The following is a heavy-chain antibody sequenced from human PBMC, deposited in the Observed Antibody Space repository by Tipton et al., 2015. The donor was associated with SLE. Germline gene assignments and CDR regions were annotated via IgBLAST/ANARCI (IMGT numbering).Heavy chain of an antibody. D-gene: IGHD3-10*01. CDR2: ISSSGSTT. CDR1: GFTFSSYE. Sequence: GSLRLSCAASGFTFSSYEMNWVRQAPGKGLEWVSYISSSGSTTYYADSVKGRFTISRDNAKNSLYLQMNSLRAEDTAVYYCAREDGSGSYSVDYWGQGTLVTVSS. J-gene: IGHJ4*02. CDR3: AREDGSGSYSVDY. V-gene: IGHV3-48*03.